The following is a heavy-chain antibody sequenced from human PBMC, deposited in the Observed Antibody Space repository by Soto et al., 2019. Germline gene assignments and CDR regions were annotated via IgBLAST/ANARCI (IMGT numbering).Heavy chain of an antibody. CDR2: IYPGDSDT. CDR3: VRAPTKQLFHPGYFDF. CDR1: GYSFTTFWIGHC. D-gene: IGHD2-15*01. Sequence: ESLKISCEASGYSFTTFWIGHCIGWVRQMPGKGLEWVGIIYPGDSDTRYSPSFQGQVTISADKSTSTAYLQWSSLKASDSAMYYCVRAPTKQLFHPGYFDFWGQGTQVTVSS. J-gene: IGHJ4*02. V-gene: IGHV5-51*01.